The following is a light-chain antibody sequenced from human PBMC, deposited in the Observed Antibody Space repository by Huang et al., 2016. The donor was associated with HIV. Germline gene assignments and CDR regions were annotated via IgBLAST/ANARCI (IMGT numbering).Light chain of an antibody. CDR3: QQYDNWPLT. CDR1: HSVSSN. CDR2: GAS. Sequence: ERVMTQSPATLSVAPGERVTLSCRASHSVSSNLAWYQQKPGQAPRLLIHGASTRASGIPARFSGSGSGTEFTLAISSLQSEDSGVYCCQQYDNWPLTFGQGTRLEIK. J-gene: IGKJ5*01. V-gene: IGKV3-15*01.